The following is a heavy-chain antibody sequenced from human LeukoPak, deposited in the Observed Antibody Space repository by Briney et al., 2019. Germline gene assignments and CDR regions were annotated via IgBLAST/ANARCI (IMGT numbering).Heavy chain of an antibody. Sequence: GASVKVSCKASGYTLTNYTVHWVRQAPGQRLEWMGWINAGNGNTKYSQKFQGRVTITRDTSASTAYMELSSLRSEDTAVYYCATSPYSNFRYYYYYMDVWGKGTTVTVSS. V-gene: IGHV1-3*01. CDR3: ATSPYSNFRYYYYYMDV. D-gene: IGHD4-11*01. J-gene: IGHJ6*03. CDR1: GYTLTNYT. CDR2: INAGNGNT.